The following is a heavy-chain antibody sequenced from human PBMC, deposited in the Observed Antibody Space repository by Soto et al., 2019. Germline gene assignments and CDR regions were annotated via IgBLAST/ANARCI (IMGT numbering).Heavy chain of an antibody. CDR1: GFTSRNYG. V-gene: IGHV3-33*01. CDR3: VRDDSFRDSSAP. CDR2: MWYDESRT. D-gene: IGHD3-22*01. J-gene: IGHJ5*02. Sequence: GWSLKLSCAAPGFTSRNYGMHWVRQAPDRGLEWVAAMWYDESRTFYAESVKGRFTISRDDSRKTLYLEMNTLRVDDTGVYYCVRDDSFRDSSAPWGQGP.